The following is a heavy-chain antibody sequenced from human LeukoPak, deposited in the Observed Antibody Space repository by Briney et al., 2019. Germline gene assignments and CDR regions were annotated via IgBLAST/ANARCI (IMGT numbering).Heavy chain of an antibody. V-gene: IGHV6-1*01. CDR2: TYYRSKWYN. Sequence: SQTLSLTCDISGDSVSSNSAVWNWIRQSLSRGLEWLGRTYYRSKWYNDYAVSVKSRITINPDTSKNHFSLQLKSVSPEDTAVYYCARGDWYSSSWYSSNYYYYYMDVWGKGTTVTVPS. J-gene: IGHJ6*03. CDR3: ARGDWYSSSWYSSNYYYYYMDV. CDR1: GDSVSSNSAV. D-gene: IGHD6-13*01.